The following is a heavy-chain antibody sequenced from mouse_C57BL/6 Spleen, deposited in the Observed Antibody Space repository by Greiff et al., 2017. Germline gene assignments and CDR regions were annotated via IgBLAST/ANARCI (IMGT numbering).Heavy chain of an antibody. Sequence: QVQLQQSGAELVKPGASVKISCKASGYAFSSYWMTWVKQRPGKGLEWIGQIYPGDGDTNYNGKFKGQATLTADKSSSTAYMQLSSLTAEDSAVYFCARDVGRLVCDYWGQGTTLTVSS. CDR2: IYPGDGDT. D-gene: IGHD4-1*01. CDR1: GYAFSSYW. J-gene: IGHJ2*01. V-gene: IGHV1-80*01. CDR3: ARDVGRLVCDY.